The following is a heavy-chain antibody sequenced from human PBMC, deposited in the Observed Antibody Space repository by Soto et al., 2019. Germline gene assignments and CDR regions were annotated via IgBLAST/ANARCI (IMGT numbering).Heavy chain of an antibody. CDR1: GGTFSNYA. D-gene: IGHD2-2*01. V-gene: IGHV1-69*01. J-gene: IGHJ6*02. CDR3: ARVVILLPTASTHDYYQMDF. CDR2: IIPIVGTG. Sequence: QVQLVQSGAEVRKPGSSVTVSCKASGGTFSNYAISWVRQAPGQGLEWMGGIIPIVGTGSYAQKFQGRVTITADEPTTTTYMELSSLRFEHTAVYYCARVVILLPTASTHDYYQMDFWGPGTPVTVSS.